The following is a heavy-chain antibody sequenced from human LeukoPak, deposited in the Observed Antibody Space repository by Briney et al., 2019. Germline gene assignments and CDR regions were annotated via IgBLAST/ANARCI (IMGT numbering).Heavy chain of an antibody. CDR3: ARHEDNYYDSSGYYYVGY. Sequence: GSLRLSCAASGFTFSSYWMSWIRQPPGKGLEWIGSICYSGSTYYNPSLKSRVTISVDTSKNQFSLKLSSVTAADTAVYYCARHEDNYYDSSGYYYVGYWGQGTLVTVSS. D-gene: IGHD3-22*01. J-gene: IGHJ4*02. CDR1: GFTFSSYW. CDR2: ICYSGST. V-gene: IGHV4-39*01.